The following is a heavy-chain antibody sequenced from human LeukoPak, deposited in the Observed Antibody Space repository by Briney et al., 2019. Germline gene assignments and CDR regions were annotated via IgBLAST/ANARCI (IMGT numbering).Heavy chain of an antibody. V-gene: IGHV3-53*01. D-gene: IGHD5-24*01. Sequence: GGSLRLSCAASGFTVRDNYMSWVRQAPGKGPEWVSVMYAGGYTYYADSVKGRFTISRDNAKNTLYLQMDSLRAEDTAVYYCARDRRDAYTFWGQGTLVTVSS. CDR2: MYAGGYT. J-gene: IGHJ4*02. CDR1: GFTVRDNY. CDR3: ARDRRDAYTF.